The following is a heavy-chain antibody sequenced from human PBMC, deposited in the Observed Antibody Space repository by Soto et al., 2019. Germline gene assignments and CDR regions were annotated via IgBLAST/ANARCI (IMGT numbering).Heavy chain of an antibody. J-gene: IGHJ4*02. CDR1: GFSLSSYW. V-gene: IGHV3-7*01. CDR3: ARLSTSAGRRDLAC. CDR2: MNQDGSES. Sequence: EVQLVESGGGLVQPGGSLRLSCAASGFSLSSYWMSWAGQAPGKGLEWVANMNQDGSESDYVGSVKGRFTFTRDNAKNSLYLQMNSLRAEDTAVYYCARLSTSAGRRDLACWGQGTLVTVSS.